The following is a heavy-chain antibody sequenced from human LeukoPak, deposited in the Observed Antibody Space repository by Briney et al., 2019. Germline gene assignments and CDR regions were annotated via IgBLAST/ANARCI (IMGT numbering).Heavy chain of an antibody. Sequence: PGGSLRLSCAASGFTFSSYWMHWVRHAPGKGLVWVSRINSDGSSTSYADSVKGRFTISRDNAKNTLYLQMNSLRAEDTAVYYCERGQLWTDFDYWGQGTLVTVSS. J-gene: IGHJ4*02. V-gene: IGHV3-74*01. D-gene: IGHD5-18*01. CDR1: GFTFSSYW. CDR2: INSDGSST. CDR3: ERGQLWTDFDY.